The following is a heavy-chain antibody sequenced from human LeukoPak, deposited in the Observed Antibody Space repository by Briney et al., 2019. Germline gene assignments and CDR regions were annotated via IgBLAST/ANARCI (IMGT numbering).Heavy chain of an antibody. J-gene: IGHJ4*02. CDR3: ARIGAGSSRDY. Sequence: PGRSLRLSCAASGFTFTSYSMHWVRQAPGKGLEWVAVISYDGYNEYYTDSVKGRFTISRDNSKNTLYLQMNSLRAEDTAVYYCARIGAGSSRDYWGQGTLVTVSS. D-gene: IGHD6-13*01. CDR1: GFTFTSYS. V-gene: IGHV3-30-3*01. CDR2: ISYDGYNE.